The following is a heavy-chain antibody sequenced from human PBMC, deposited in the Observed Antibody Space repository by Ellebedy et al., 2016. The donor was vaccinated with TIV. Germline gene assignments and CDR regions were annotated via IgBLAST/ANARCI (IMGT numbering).Heavy chain of an antibody. Sequence: GGSLRLSCKGSGYSFTSYWIGWVRQMPGKGLEWMEIIYPGDSDTRYSTSFQGQVTIPADKSISTAYLQWSSLKASDTAMYYCARHVLTTVTNNWFDPWGQGTLVTVSS. D-gene: IGHD4-17*01. V-gene: IGHV5-51*01. CDR2: IYPGDSDT. CDR3: ARHVLTTVTNNWFDP. J-gene: IGHJ5*02. CDR1: GYSFTSYW.